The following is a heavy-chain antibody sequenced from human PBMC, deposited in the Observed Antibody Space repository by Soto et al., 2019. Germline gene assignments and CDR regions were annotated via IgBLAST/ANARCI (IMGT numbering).Heavy chain of an antibody. D-gene: IGHD6-19*01. CDR1: GYTFTGYY. V-gene: IGHV1-2*04. Sequence: ASVKVSCKASGYTFTGYYMHWVRQAPGQGLEWMGWINPNSGGTNYAQKFQGWVTMTRDTSISPAYMELSRLRSDDTAVYYCARVLGGDSSGWQNFDYWGQGTLVTVSS. CDR2: INPNSGGT. J-gene: IGHJ4*02. CDR3: ARVLGGDSSGWQNFDY.